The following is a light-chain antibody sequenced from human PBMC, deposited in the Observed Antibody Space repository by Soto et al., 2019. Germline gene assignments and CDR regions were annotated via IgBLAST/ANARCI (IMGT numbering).Light chain of an antibody. V-gene: IGKV1-5*01. CDR3: QQFNSYPWT. Sequence: DIQMTQSPSALSASVGDRVTITCRASQSIRSWLAWYQHKPGKAPKLLIHDGYTLQSGVPSRFSGSGSGTDFNLNISSLQADDFPTYYCQQFNSYPWTFVQGTKVEIK. CDR2: DGY. J-gene: IGKJ1*01. CDR1: QSIRSW.